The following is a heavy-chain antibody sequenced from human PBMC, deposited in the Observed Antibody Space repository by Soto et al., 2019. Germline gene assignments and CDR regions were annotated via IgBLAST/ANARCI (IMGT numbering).Heavy chain of an antibody. Sequence: PXGTLSLTCAGYGGSFITYYWSWVRQTPGKGLEWIGEISHSGNTNYNPSLKSRVIMSVDTSKNQFSLKLSSVTAADTAVYYCRVTLFMGTDVFDIWGQGTMVTVSS. CDR3: RVTLFMGTDVFDI. J-gene: IGHJ3*02. CDR2: ISHSGNT. V-gene: IGHV4-34*01. CDR1: GGSFITYY. D-gene: IGHD5-18*01.